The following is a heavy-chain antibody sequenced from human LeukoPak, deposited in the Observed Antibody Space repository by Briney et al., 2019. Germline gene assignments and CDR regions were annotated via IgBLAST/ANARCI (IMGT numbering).Heavy chain of an antibody. V-gene: IGHV3-23*01. Sequence: GGSLRLSCEASGSTFNNYAMSWVRQAPGKGLEWVLAMSGVGGTTYYAASVRGRFTISRDNSKNILSLQMSSLRVDDTAIYYCAKGSQWLLRGGAYFDSWGQGTPVSVSS. D-gene: IGHD2-15*01. CDR1: GSTFNNYA. J-gene: IGHJ4*02. CDR2: MSGVGGTT. CDR3: AKGSQWLLRGGAYFDS.